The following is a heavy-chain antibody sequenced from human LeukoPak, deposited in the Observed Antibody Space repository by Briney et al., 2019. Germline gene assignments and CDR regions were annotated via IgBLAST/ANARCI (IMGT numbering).Heavy chain of an antibody. CDR3: ARSLRGDAFDI. J-gene: IGHJ3*02. CDR1: GGSISSGGYS. Sequence: SETLSLTCAVSGGSISSGGYSWSWLRQPPGRGLEWIGYIYHSGSTYYNPSLKSRVTISVDRSKNQFSLKLSSVTAADTAVYYCARSLRGDAFDIWGQGTMVTVSS. D-gene: IGHD4-17*01. CDR2: IYHSGST. V-gene: IGHV4-30-2*01.